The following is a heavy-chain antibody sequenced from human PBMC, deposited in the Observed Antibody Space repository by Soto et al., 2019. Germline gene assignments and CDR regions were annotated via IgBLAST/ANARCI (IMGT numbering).Heavy chain of an antibody. CDR1: GFTFSSYG. J-gene: IGHJ6*02. CDR2: ISYDGSNK. Sequence: GGSLRLSCAASGFTFSSYGMHWVRQAPGKGLEWVAVISYDGSNKYYADSVKGRFTISRDNSKNTLYLQMNSLRAEDTAVYYCAKDPVLRYFDWSSNGGGYYYGMDVWGQGTTVTVSS. V-gene: IGHV3-30*18. CDR3: AKDPVLRYFDWSSNGGGYYYGMDV. D-gene: IGHD3-9*01.